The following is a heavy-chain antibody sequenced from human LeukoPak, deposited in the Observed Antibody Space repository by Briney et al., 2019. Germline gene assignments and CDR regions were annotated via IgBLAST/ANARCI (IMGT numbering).Heavy chain of an antibody. Sequence: KSGGSLRLSCVASGFTFSAYPVHWVRQTREKGLEWVSSISSTGTYIYYADSVKGRFTISRDNAKSSLYLQMNSLRAEDTAVYYCAREGGGRYSYDYWGQGTLVTVSS. CDR3: AREGGGRYSYDY. J-gene: IGHJ4*02. CDR1: GFTFSAYP. D-gene: IGHD5-18*01. CDR2: ISSTGTYI. V-gene: IGHV3-21*01.